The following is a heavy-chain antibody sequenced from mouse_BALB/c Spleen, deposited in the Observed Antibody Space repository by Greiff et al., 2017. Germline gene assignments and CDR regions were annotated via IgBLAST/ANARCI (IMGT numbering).Heavy chain of an antibody. V-gene: IGHV1S81*02. J-gene: IGHJ2*01. CDR3: ARGAYYRYDGYYFDY. CDR1: GYTFTSYW. D-gene: IGHD2-14*01. CDR2: INPSNGRT. Sequence: QVQLQQPGAELVKPGASVKLSCKASGYTFTSYWMHWVKKRPGQGLEWIGEINPSNGRTNYNEKFKSKATLTVDKSSSTAYMQLSSLTSEDSAVYYCARGAYYRYDGYYFDYWGQGTTLTVSS.